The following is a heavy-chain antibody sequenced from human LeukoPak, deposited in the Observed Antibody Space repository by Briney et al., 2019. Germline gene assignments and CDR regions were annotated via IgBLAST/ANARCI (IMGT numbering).Heavy chain of an antibody. CDR1: GFTFSSYW. CDR2: ISGDGSST. V-gene: IGHV3-74*01. CDR3: AKVDYGSGTYYDNPSYYYGMDV. Sequence: GGSLRLSCAASGFTFSSYWMHWVRQAPGKGLVWVSRISGDGSSTSYMDSVKGRFTISRDSAKSTLYLQMDSLRAEDTAVYYCAKVDYGSGTYYDNPSYYYGMDVWGQGTTVIVS. D-gene: IGHD3-10*01. J-gene: IGHJ6*02.